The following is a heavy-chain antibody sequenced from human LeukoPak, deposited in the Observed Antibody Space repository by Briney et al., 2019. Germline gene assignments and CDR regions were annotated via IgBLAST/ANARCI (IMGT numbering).Heavy chain of an antibody. CDR2: IYYSGST. D-gene: IGHD2-15*01. J-gene: IGHJ4*02. CDR1: GGSISIYY. Sequence: ASETLSLICTVSGGSISIYYWSWIRQPPGKGLEWIGYIYYSGSTNYNPSLKSRVTISVDTSKNQFSLKLSSVTAADTAVYYCARYSSGGSCFDYWGQGTLVTVSS. V-gene: IGHV4-59*01. CDR3: ARYSSGGSCFDY.